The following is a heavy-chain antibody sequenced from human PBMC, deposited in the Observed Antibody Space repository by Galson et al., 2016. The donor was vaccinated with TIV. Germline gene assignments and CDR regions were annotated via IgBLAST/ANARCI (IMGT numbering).Heavy chain of an antibody. Sequence: PALVKPTQTLTLTCTFSGFSLNTDGMCVNWIRQPPGKALEWLARIDWDDDKSYTSSLETRLTISKDTSKNQVVLTMTNMDPVDTATYYCARISGYYDSSGHYIPRSFDYWGQGTLVTVSS. J-gene: IGHJ4*02. CDR2: IDWDDDK. V-gene: IGHV2-70*11. CDR1: GFSLNTDGMC. D-gene: IGHD3-22*01. CDR3: ARISGYYDSSGHYIPRSFDY.